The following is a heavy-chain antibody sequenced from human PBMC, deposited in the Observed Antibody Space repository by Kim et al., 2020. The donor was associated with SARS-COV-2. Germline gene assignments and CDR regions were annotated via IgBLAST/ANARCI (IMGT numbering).Heavy chain of an antibody. Sequence: SETLSLTCTVSGGSISSGGYYWSWIRQHPGKGLEWIGYIYYSGSTYYNPSLKSRVTISVDTSKNQFSLKLSSVTAADTAVYYCARDRDPTLRYFDWTQYWYCDLGGRGTRGRVSS. CDR1: GGSISSGGYY. V-gene: IGHV4-31*03. CDR2: IYYSGST. J-gene: IGHJ2*01. CDR3: ARDRDPTLRYFDWTQYWYCDL. D-gene: IGHD3-9*01.